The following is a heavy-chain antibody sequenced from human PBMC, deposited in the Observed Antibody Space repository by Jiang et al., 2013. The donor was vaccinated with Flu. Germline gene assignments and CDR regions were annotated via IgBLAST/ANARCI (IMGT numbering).Heavy chain of an antibody. D-gene: IGHD3-10*01. CDR3: ARDIIGGRGPNY. CDR1: GYTFASYC. J-gene: IGHJ4*02. CDR2: INPDGGST. V-gene: IGHV1-46*01. Sequence: KVSCEASGYTFASYCIHWVRQAPGQGLEWMGIINPDGGSTSYAQKFQGRVNMTRDTSANTVYMELSSLRSEDTAVYYCARDIIGGRGPNYWGQGTLVTVSS.